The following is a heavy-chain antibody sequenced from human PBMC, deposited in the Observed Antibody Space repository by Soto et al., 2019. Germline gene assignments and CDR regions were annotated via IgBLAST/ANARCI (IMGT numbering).Heavy chain of an antibody. CDR1: GGTFSSYT. CDR3: ARENGPPASASARVAGTFFYYGMDV. V-gene: IGHV1-69*04. J-gene: IGHJ6*02. CDR2: IIPILGIA. Sequence: ASVKVSCKASGGTFSSYTISWVRQAPGQGLEWMGRIIPILGIANYAQKFQGRVTITADKSTSTAYMELSSLRSEDTAVYSCARENGPPASASARVAGTFFYYGMDVWGQGTTVTVSS. D-gene: IGHD6-19*01.